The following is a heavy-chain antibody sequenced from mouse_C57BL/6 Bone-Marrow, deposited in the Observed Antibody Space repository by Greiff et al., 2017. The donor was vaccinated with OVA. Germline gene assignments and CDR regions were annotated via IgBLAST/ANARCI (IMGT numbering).Heavy chain of an antibody. D-gene: IGHD2-2*01. CDR3: ARGGYEDY. CDR2: IYPGDGDT. Sequence: QVQLQQSGPELVKPGASVKISCKASGYAFSSSWMNWVKQRPGKGLEWIGRIYPGDGDTNYNGKFKGKATLTADKSSSTAYMQLSSLTSEDSAVYFCARGGYEDYWGQGTSVTVSS. J-gene: IGHJ4*01. CDR1: GYAFSSSW. V-gene: IGHV1-82*01.